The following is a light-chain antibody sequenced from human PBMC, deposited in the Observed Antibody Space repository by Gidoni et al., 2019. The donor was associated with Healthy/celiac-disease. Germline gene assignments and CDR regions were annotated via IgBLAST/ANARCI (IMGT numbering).Light chain of an antibody. V-gene: IGLV3-21*04. CDR1: NIGSKR. CDR2: YDS. CDR3: QVWDSSSDHWV. Sequence: SYVLTQPPSVSVAPGKTARITCGGNNIGSKRMHCYQQKPGQAPVLVIYYDSDRPSGIPERLSGSNSGNTATLTISRVEAGDEADYYCQVWDSSSDHWVFGGGTKLTVL. J-gene: IGLJ3*02.